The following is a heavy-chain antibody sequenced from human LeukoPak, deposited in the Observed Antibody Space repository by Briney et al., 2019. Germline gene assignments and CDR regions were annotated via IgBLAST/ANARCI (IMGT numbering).Heavy chain of an antibody. CDR1: GASLNDYC. CDR3: ASGAADGYNFGFDY. D-gene: IGHD5-24*01. CDR2: IHSSGSA. J-gene: IGHJ4*02. Sequence: SETLSLTCTVSGASLNDYCWSWIRQPPGKALEWIGVIHSSGSAKSNPSLTSRVTISIDTSENQFSLNVRSLTAADTAVYFCASGAADGYNFGFDYWGEGTLAAVSS. V-gene: IGHV4-59*12.